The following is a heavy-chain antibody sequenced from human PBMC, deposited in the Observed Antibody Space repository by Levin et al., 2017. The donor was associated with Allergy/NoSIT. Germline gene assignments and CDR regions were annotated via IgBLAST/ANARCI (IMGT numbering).Heavy chain of an antibody. CDR2: LSSDCVYI. D-gene: IGHD3-10*01. CDR1: GFTFITYS. J-gene: IGHJ4*02. V-gene: IGHV3-21*04. Sequence: GGSLRLSCAASGFTFITYSMNWVRQAPGKGLELLSSLSSDCVYISYADSVNGRFTISRDNAKNSLYLQMNSLGAEDTAIYCCGRGGVGAGRYDHWGPGTLVTVSS. CDR3: GRGGVGAGRYDH.